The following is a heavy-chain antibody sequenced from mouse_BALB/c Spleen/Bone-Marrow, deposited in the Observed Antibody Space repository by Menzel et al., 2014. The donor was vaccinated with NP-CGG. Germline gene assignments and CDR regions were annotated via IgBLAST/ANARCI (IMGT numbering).Heavy chain of an antibody. Sequence: QVVESGGGLVKPGGSLKLSCAASGFTFSSYGVSWVRQTPEKRLEWVATISNGGNYTYYPDSVKGRFTISRDNAKNTLYLQMSSLRSEDTAMYYCTRQRGDYAMDYWGQGTSVTVSS. J-gene: IGHJ4*01. CDR3: TRQRGDYAMDY. CDR1: GFTFSSYG. V-gene: IGHV5-9-3*01. D-gene: IGHD1-1*02. CDR2: ISNGGNYT.